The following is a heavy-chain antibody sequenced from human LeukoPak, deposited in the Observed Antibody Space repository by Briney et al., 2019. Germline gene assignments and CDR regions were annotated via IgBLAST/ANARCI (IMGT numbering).Heavy chain of an antibody. Sequence: GGSLRLSCAASGFIFGDYAMHWVRQAPGKGLEWVSGITWNSGAIGYADSVKGRFTISRDNAKSSLYLQMNSLRPEDTAFYYCAQGRYSNSVIDYWGQGTLVTVSS. J-gene: IGHJ4*02. CDR3: AQGRYSNSVIDY. D-gene: IGHD6-13*01. CDR1: GFIFGDYA. CDR2: ITWNSGAI. V-gene: IGHV3-9*01.